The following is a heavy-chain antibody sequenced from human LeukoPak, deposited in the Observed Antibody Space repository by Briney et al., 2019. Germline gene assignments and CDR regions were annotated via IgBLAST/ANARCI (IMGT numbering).Heavy chain of an antibody. CDR1: GFTFSSYS. Sequence: GGSLRLSCAASGFTFSSYSMNWVRQAPGKGLEWVSSISSSSSYIYYADSVKGRFTISRDNAKNSLYLQMNSLRAEDTAVYYCARADWGTTGTTVSFGFDYWGQGTLVTVSS. CDR3: ARADWGTTGTTVSFGFDY. V-gene: IGHV3-21*01. J-gene: IGHJ4*02. CDR2: ISSSSSYI. D-gene: IGHD1-1*01.